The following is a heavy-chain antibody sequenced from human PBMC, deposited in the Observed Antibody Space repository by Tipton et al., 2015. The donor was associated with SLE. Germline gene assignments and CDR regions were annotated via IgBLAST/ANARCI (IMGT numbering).Heavy chain of an antibody. CDR3: ARGQLMGRAAPYIDV. CDR1: GGSISSHY. J-gene: IGHJ6*03. CDR2: INQSGNT. D-gene: IGHD1-1*01. Sequence: TLSLTCTVSGGSISSHYWSWIRQPPGKGLEWIGEINQSGNTDYMSSLKSRVTISVDTSKNQFSLKLTSVTAADTAVYYCARGQLMGRAAPYIDVWGRGTTVIVSS. V-gene: IGHV4-34*01.